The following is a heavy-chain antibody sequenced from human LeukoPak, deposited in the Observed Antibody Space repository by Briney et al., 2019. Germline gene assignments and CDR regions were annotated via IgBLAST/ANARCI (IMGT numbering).Heavy chain of an antibody. CDR1: GGSISSSSYY. CDR3: ARDRGPLSDFWSGYYLMVCAFDI. V-gene: IGHV4-39*07. D-gene: IGHD3-3*01. CDR2: IYHSGST. Sequence: PSETLSLTCTVSGGSISSSSYYWGWIRQPPGKGLEWIGSIYHSGSTYYNPSLKSRVTISVDTSKNQFSLKLSSVTAADTAVYYCARDRGPLSDFWSGYYLMVCAFDIWGQGTMVTVSS. J-gene: IGHJ3*02.